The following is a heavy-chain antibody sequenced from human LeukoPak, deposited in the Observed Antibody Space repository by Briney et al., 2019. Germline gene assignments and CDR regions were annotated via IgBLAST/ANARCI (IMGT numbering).Heavy chain of an antibody. Sequence: GASVKVSCKTSGYPFTTYEINWVRQAAGQGLEWMGEINPSGGSTSYAQKFQGRITVTRDTYTNTVYMDLSSLRSEDTATYYCARGAPTTRIGAGRFDYWGQGSLLTVAS. CDR3: ARGAPTTRIGAGRFDY. D-gene: IGHD5-12*01. CDR1: GYPFTTYE. J-gene: IGHJ4*02. V-gene: IGHV1-46*01. CDR2: INPSGGST.